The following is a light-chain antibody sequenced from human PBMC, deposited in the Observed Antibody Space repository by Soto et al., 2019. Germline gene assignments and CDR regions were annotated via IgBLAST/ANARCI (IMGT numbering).Light chain of an antibody. CDR3: QQYSVWPLVT. J-gene: IGKJ4*01. Sequence: EIVMTQSPATLSVSPGERATLSCRASQSVGTYLAWYQQKPRQTPRLLIFGASTRATGIPARFSGSGSGSEFTLTISSLQSEDFAVYSCQQYSVWPLVTFGGGTKVEIK. V-gene: IGKV3-15*01. CDR2: GAS. CDR1: QSVGTY.